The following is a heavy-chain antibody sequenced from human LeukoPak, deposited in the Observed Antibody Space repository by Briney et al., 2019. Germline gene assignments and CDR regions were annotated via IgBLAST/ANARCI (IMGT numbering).Heavy chain of an antibody. D-gene: IGHD2-2*01. J-gene: IGHJ3*02. Sequence: GESLKISCTGSGYSFTSYWIAWVRQMPGKGLEWMGIIYPGDSDTRYSPSFQGQVTISADKSISTAYLQWSSLKASDTAMYYCARPYCSSTSCYPNDAFDIWGQGTMVTVSS. V-gene: IGHV5-51*01. CDR2: IYPGDSDT. CDR1: GYSFTSYW. CDR3: ARPYCSSTSCYPNDAFDI.